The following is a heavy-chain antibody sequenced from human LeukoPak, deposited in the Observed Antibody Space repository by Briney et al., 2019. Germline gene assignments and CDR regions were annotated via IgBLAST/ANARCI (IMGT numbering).Heavy chain of an antibody. J-gene: IGHJ4*02. D-gene: IGHD6-6*01. CDR2: INWNGGST. CDR1: GFTFSNYA. Sequence: PGGSLRLSCDVSGFTFSNYAMAWVRQAPGKGLEWVSGINWNGGSTGYADSVKGRFTISRDNAKNSLYLQMNSLRAEDTALYHCARTREFAYSSSDYWGQGTLVTVSS. V-gene: IGHV3-20*01. CDR3: ARTREFAYSSSDY.